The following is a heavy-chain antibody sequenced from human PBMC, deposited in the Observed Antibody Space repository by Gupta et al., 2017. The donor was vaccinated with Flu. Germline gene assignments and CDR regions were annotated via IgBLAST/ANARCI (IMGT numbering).Heavy chain of an antibody. V-gene: IGHV1-2*02. J-gene: IGHJ4*02. CDR1: TFTGYY. Sequence: TFTGYYIHWVRQPPGQGLEWMGWINPESGDTDSAPNFEGRVAMTRDTSVNTASMELSGLIFDATAVYFCSGDFVCVVPGGDFDVWGQGTL. CDR3: SGDFVCVVPGGDFDV. CDR2: INPESGDT. D-gene: IGHD2-21*01.